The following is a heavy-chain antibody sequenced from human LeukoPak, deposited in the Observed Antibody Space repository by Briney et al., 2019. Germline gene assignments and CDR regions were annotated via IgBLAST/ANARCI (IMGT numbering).Heavy chain of an antibody. J-gene: IGHJ4*02. D-gene: IGHD2-2*01. CDR1: GFTFSSYA. CDR2: ISYDGSDK. Sequence: GGSLRLSCAASGFTFSSYAMHWVRQAPGKGLEWVAVISYDGSDKYYADSVKGRFTISRDNSKNTLYLQMNSLRAEDTAVYYCARYCSSTSCRHFDYWGQGTLVTVSS. V-gene: IGHV3-30-3*01. CDR3: ARYCSSTSCRHFDY.